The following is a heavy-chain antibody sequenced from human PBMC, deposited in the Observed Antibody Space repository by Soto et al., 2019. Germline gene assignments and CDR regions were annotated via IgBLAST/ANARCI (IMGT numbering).Heavy chain of an antibody. J-gene: IGHJ6*02. CDR1: GFSFDDYA. Sequence: GGSLRLSCAASGFSFDDYAMHWVRQAPGKGLEWVSGISCNSGTIGYADSVKGRFTISRDNAKNSLYLQMNSLRAEDTALYYCAKSTGGTANGMGVWGQGT. CDR2: ISCNSGTI. V-gene: IGHV3-9*01. CDR3: AKSTGGTANGMGV. D-gene: IGHD2-8*02.